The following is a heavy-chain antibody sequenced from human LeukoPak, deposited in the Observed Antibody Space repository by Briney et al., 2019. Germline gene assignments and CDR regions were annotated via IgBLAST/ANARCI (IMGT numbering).Heavy chain of an antibody. CDR1: GYTFTTYE. CDR2: MHPNSGSI. Sequence: GASVKVSCKTSGYTFTTYEINWVRQAAGQGLEWMGWMHPNSGSIDYAQRFQGRVTMTRDTSTNTAYMELSSLRSEDTAVYYCTRGPRNDPWGQGTLVIVSS. CDR3: TRGPRNDP. J-gene: IGHJ5*02. V-gene: IGHV1-8*01. D-gene: IGHD1-14*01.